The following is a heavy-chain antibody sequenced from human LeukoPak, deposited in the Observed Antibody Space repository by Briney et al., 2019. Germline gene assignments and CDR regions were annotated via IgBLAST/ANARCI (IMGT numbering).Heavy chain of an antibody. Sequence: GGSLRLSCAASGFTFSSHWMSWVRQAPGKGLESVSVIYSGGSTYYADSVRGRFTISRDNSKNTLYLQMNSLRVEDTAVYYCTRVGGHWGQGTLVTVSS. D-gene: IGHD3-10*01. CDR2: IYSGGST. CDR1: GFTFSSHW. J-gene: IGHJ4*02. CDR3: TRVGGH. V-gene: IGHV3-53*01.